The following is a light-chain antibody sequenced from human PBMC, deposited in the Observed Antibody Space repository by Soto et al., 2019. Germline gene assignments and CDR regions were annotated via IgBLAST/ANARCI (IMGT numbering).Light chain of an antibody. V-gene: IGLV1-40*01. CDR3: QSFDNSLSGPYV. Sequence: QSVLTQPPSVSGAPGQRVTISCTGSSSNIGAGYDVHWYQQLPGTAPELLIYVNSNRPSGVPDRFSGSKSGTSASLAITGLQPEDEADYYCQSFDNSLSGPYVFGTGTKVTVL. CDR1: SSNIGAGYD. CDR2: VNS. J-gene: IGLJ1*01.